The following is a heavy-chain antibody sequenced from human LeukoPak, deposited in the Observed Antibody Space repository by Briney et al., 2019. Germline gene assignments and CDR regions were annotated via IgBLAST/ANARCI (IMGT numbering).Heavy chain of an antibody. J-gene: IGHJ1*01. CDR2: IRYDGSNK. V-gene: IGHV3-30*02. CDR1: GFTFSSYG. CDR3: AKGPYYDILTGIGGPEDFQH. D-gene: IGHD3-9*01. Sequence: PGGSLRLSCAASGFTFSSYGMHWVRQAPGKGLEWVAFIRYDGSNKYYADSVKGRFTISRDNSKNTLYLQMNSLRAEDTAVYYCAKGPYYDILTGIGGPEDFQHWGQGTLVTVSS.